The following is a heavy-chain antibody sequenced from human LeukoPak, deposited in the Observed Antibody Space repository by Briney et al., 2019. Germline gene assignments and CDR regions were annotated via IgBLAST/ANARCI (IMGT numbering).Heavy chain of an antibody. D-gene: IGHD2-2*01. Sequence: PSETLSLTCAVSGYSISSGYYWGWIRQPPGKGLEWIGSIYHSGSTYYNPSLKSRVTISVDTSKNQFSLKLSSVTAADTAVYYCARLHIVVVPAAIDYWGQGTLVTVFS. CDR3: ARLHIVVVPAAIDY. CDR2: IYHSGST. J-gene: IGHJ4*02. V-gene: IGHV4-38-2*01. CDR1: GYSISSGYY.